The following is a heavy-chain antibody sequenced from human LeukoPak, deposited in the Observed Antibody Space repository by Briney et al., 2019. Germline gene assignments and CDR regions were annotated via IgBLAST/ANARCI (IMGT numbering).Heavy chain of an antibody. CDR3: ASDRAYSQFDY. Sequence: GGSLRLSCAASGFTFSTYWMDWVRQAPGKGLEWVASIKEDGSDTNYVGSVRGRFTVSRDNTKNSLYLQMNSLGADDTAVYYCASDRAYSQFDYWGQGTLVTVSS. CDR1: GFTFSTYW. V-gene: IGHV3-7*01. J-gene: IGHJ4*02. CDR2: IKEDGSDT. D-gene: IGHD2-15*01.